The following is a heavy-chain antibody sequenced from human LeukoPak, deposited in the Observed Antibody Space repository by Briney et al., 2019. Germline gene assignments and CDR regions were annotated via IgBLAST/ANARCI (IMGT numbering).Heavy chain of an antibody. CDR1: GGSISSSSYY. CDR2: IYYSGST. Sequence: KSSETLSLTCSVSGGSISSSSYYWGWIRQPPGKGLEWIGSIYYSGSTYYNPSLKSRVTISVDTSKNQFSLKLSSVTAADTAVYYCARDYGSGSYSSEFDYWGQGTLVTVSS. D-gene: IGHD3-10*01. CDR3: ARDYGSGSYSSEFDY. J-gene: IGHJ4*02. V-gene: IGHV4-39*02.